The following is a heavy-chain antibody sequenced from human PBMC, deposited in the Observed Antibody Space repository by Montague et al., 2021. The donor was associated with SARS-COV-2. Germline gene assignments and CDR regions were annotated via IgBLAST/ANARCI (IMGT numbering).Heavy chain of an antibody. CDR3: AKDLVLRAARPDALDV. CDR2: ISSSTNII. V-gene: IGHV3-48*04. J-gene: IGHJ3*01. Sequence: SLRLSCAASGFTFSSYSVNWVRQAPGKGLEWISYISSSTNIIYYADSVKGRFTISRDNARNSLYLQMNSLRVDDTAVYYCAKDLVLRAARPDALDVWGQGTVVT. D-gene: IGHD6-6*01. CDR1: GFTFSSYS.